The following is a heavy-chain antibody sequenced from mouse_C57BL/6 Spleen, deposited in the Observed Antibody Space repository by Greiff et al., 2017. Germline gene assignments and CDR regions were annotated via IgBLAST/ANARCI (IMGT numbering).Heavy chain of an antibody. V-gene: IGHV5-9-1*02. CDR2: ISSGGDYT. D-gene: IGHD2-4*01. J-gene: IGHJ2*01. CDR3: TRSPYDYDVFPYYFDY. CDR1: GFTFSSYA. Sequence: DVMLVESGEGLVKPGGSLKLSCAASGFTFSSYAMSWVRQTPEKRLEWVAYISSGGDYTYYADTVKGRFTISRDNARNTLYLQMSSLKSEDTAMYYCTRSPYDYDVFPYYFDYWGQGTTLTVSS.